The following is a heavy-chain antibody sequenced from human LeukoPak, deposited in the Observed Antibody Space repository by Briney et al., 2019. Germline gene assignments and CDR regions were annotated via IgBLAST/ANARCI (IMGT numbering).Heavy chain of an antibody. D-gene: IGHD2-15*01. CDR2: IYSGGST. CDR1: GFTVSSNY. J-gene: IGHJ4*02. V-gene: IGHV3-66*01. CDR3: AREEAGGSCYSN. Sequence: RGSLRLSCAASGFTVSSNYMSWVRQAPGKGLEWVSVIYSGGSTYYADSVKGRFTISRDNSKNTLYLQMNSLRAEDTAVYYCAREEAGGSCYSNWGQGTLVTVSS.